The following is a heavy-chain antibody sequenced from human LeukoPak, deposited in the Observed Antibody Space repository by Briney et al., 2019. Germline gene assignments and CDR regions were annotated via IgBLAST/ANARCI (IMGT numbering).Heavy chain of an antibody. CDR2: ISSSSSYT. V-gene: IGHV3-11*06. CDR3: ARDRAKGPGWFDP. Sequence: GGSLRLPCAASGFTFSDYYMSWIRQAPGKGLEWVSYISSSSSYTNYADSVKGRFTISRDNAKNSLYLQMNSLRAEDTAVYYCARDRAKGPGWFDPWGQGTLVTVSS. J-gene: IGHJ5*02. CDR1: GFTFSDYY.